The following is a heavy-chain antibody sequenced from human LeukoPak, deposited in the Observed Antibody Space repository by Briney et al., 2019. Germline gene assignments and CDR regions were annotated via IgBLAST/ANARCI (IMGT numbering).Heavy chain of an antibody. V-gene: IGHV1-2*02. D-gene: IGHD2-2*02. CDR1: GYTFTGYY. CDR3: AIATGGCSSTSCYTAWVFGY. J-gene: IGHJ4*02. Sequence: ASVTVSCKASGYTFTGYYMHWVRQAPGQGLEWMGWINPNSGGTNYAQKFQGRVTMTRDTSINTAYMELRRLRSDDTAVYYCAIATGGCSSTSCYTAWVFGYWGQGTLVTVSS. CDR2: INPNSGGT.